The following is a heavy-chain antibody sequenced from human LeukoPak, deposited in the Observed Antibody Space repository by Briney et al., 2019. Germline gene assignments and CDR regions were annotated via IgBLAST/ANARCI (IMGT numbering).Heavy chain of an antibody. CDR2: IYYRGST. V-gene: IGHV4-39*07. CDR1: GGSISSSYY. CDR3: ARDHGSRAPFDY. D-gene: IGHD3-10*01. J-gene: IGHJ4*02. Sequence: PSETLSLTCTVSGGSISSSYYGGWIRQPPGKGLEWIGSIYYRGSTHYNPSLKSRVTISIDTSKNQFSLRLSSVTAADTAVYYCARDHGSRAPFDYWGQGTLVTVSS.